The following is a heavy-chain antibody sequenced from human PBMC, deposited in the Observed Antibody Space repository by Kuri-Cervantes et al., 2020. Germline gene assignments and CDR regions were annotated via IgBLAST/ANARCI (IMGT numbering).Heavy chain of an antibody. Sequence: ASVKVSCKASGYTFTSYYMHWVRQAPGQGLEWMGIINPSGGSTSYAQKFQGRVTMTRDTSTSTVYMELSSLRSEDTAVYYCARDKEEFGYYYYYGMDVWGQGTTVTVSS. CDR3: ARDKEEFGYYYYYGMDV. D-gene: IGHD3-10*01. CDR1: GYTFTSYY. J-gene: IGHJ6*02. V-gene: IGHV1-46*01. CDR2: INPSGGST.